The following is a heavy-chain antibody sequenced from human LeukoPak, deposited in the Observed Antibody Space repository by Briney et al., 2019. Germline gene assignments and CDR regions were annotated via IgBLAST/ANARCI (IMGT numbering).Heavy chain of an antibody. CDR2: INHSGST. CDR3: ARDRYYYDSSGYYDN. D-gene: IGHD3-22*01. J-gene: IGHJ4*02. CDR1: GGSFSGYY. V-gene: IGHV4-34*01. Sequence: PSETLSLTCAVYGGSFSGYYWSWIRQPPGKGLEWIGEINHSGSTNYNPSLKSRVTISVDTSKNQFSLKLSSVTAADTAVYYCARDRYYYDSSGYYDNWGQGTLVTVSS.